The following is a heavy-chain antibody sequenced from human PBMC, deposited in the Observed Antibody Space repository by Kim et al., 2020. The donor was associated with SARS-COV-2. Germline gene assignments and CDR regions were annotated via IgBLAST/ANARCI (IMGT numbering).Heavy chain of an antibody. CDR3: AKAFGTYYDILTGGDY. J-gene: IGHJ4*02. Sequence: GGSLRLSCAASGFTFSSYGMHWVRQAPGKGLEWVAVISYDGSNKYYADSVKGRFTISRDNSKNTLYLQMNSLRAEDTAVYYCAKAFGTYYDILTGGDYWGQGTLVTVSS. CDR2: ISYDGSNK. CDR1: GFTFSSYG. D-gene: IGHD3-9*01. V-gene: IGHV3-30*18.